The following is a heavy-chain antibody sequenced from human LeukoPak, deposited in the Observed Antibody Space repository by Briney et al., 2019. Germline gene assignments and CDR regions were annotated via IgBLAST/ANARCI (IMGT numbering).Heavy chain of an antibody. J-gene: IGHJ4*02. V-gene: IGHV3-7*01. CDR1: GFTFSNYW. CDR3: ASGGGWVFFN. D-gene: IGHD6-19*01. CDR2: IKQDGSEK. Sequence: GGSLRLSCAASGFTFSNYWMSWVRQAPGKGLEWVANIKQDGSEKYYVDSVKGRFTISRDNARNSQFLQMNSLRTEDTAVYYCASGGGWVFFNWGQGTLVTVSS.